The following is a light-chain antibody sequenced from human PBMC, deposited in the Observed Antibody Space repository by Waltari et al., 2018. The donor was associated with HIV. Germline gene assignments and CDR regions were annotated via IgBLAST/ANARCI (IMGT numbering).Light chain of an antibody. V-gene: IGLV3-21*02. CDR3: QVWDSSSDHVV. Sequence: SYVLTQPPSVSVAPGQTATMTCGGDNIGAKSVHWYQQKPGQAPVLGGYDDGDRPSEIPERGSGSNKGNSATLAIRRVEDGDEADYSWQVWDSSSDHVVFGVGTKVTVL. J-gene: IGLJ2*01. CDR1: NIGAKS. CDR2: DDG.